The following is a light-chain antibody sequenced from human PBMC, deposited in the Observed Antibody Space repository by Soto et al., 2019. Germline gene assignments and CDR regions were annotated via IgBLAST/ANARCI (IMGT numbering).Light chain of an antibody. V-gene: IGLV2-14*02. CDR1: SSDVGSYNL. Sequence: QSVLTQPASVSGSPGQSITISCTGTSSDVGSYNLVSWYQQHPGKAPKLMIYEGSKRPSGVSNRFSGSKSGNTASLTISGLQAEDEADYYCSSYASSTTPYVFGTGTKLT. J-gene: IGLJ1*01. CDR2: EGS. CDR3: SSYASSTTPYV.